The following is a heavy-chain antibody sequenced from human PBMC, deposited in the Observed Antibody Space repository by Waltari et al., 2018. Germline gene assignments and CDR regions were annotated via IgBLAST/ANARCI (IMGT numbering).Heavy chain of an antibody. CDR3: VTVGSSIQAFDYFDN. J-gene: IGHJ4*02. CDR2: IYTSGST. V-gene: IGHV4-61*02. CDR1: GVSITRGTHY. D-gene: IGHD3-3*02. Sequence: QVQLQESGPGLVKPSQTLSLTCSVSGVSITRGTHYWSWLRQPAGKGLEWIGHIYTSGSTKYNPSLKRRVTISVDTSKNQFPLRLSSVTAADTAVYYWVTVGSSIQAFDYFDNWGQGTLVTVSS.